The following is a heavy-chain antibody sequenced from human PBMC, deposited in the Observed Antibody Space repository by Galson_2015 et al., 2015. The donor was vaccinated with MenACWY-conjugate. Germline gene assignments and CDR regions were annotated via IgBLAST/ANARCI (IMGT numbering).Heavy chain of an antibody. CDR3: AKDWSVPYSSISYYFYMDV. J-gene: IGHJ6*03. D-gene: IGHD6-13*01. Sequence: SLRLPRAASGFTFRRFGMHRLRQAPGKGLEWMAVISYDGSNESYADSVKGRFTISRDNSKNTLYLQMNSLTADDTAVYYCAKDWSVPYSSISYYFYMDVWGKGTTVTVSS. V-gene: IGHV3-30*18. CDR2: ISYDGSNE. CDR1: GFTFRRFG.